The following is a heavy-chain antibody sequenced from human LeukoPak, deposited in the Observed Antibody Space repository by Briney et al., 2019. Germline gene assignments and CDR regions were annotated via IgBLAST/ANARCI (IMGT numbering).Heavy chain of an antibody. D-gene: IGHD6-13*01. CDR3: AKDWMELAAGGTTFDY. CDR1: GFTVSSNY. CDR2: IYSGGST. V-gene: IGHV3-53*01. J-gene: IGHJ4*02. Sequence: GGSLRLSCAASGFTVSSNYMSWVRQAPGKGLEWVSVIYSGGSTYYADSVKGRFTISSDSSKNTLYLQMNSLRVEDTAVYYCAKDWMELAAGGTTFDYWGQGTLVTVSS.